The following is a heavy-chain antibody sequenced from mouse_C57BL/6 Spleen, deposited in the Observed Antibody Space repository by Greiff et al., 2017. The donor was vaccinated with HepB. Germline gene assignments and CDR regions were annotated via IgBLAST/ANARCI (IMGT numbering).Heavy chain of an antibody. CDR3: ARNYGSRGWYFDV. J-gene: IGHJ1*03. CDR1: GYSITSGYD. V-gene: IGHV3-1*01. D-gene: IGHD1-1*01. CDR2: ISYSGST. Sequence: EVQLQDSGPGMVKPSQSLSLTCTVTGYSITSGYDWHWIRHFPGNTLEWMGYISYSGSTNYNPSLKSRISITHDTSKNHFFLKLNSVTTEDTATYYCARNYGSRGWYFDVWGTGTTVTVSS.